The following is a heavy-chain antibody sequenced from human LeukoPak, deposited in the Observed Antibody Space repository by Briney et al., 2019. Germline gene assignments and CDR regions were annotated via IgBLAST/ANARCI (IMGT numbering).Heavy chain of an antibody. CDR3: ATERAVALQNWFDP. CDR2: ISAYNGNT. J-gene: IGHJ5*02. CDR1: GYTFTSYD. V-gene: IGHV1-18*01. Sequence: ASVKVSCKASGYTFTSYDINWVRQAPGQGLEWMGWISAYNGNTNYAQKLQGRVTITADESTNTAYIELSSLTSDDTAVYYCATERAVALQNWFDPWGQGTLVTVSS. D-gene: IGHD6-19*01.